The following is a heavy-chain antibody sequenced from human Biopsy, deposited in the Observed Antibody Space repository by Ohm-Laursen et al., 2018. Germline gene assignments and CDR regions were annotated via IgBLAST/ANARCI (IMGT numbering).Heavy chain of an antibody. CDR2: IYYSGST. CDR1: GGSISSDY. Sequence: SDTLSLTCTVSGGSISSDYWSWIRQTPGKGLEWIGYIYYSGSTNYNPSLKSRVSMSVDTSKNHFSLNLTSVTAADTAMYYCARDEGLLRAFDIWGQGTTVTVSS. V-gene: IGHV4-59*12. CDR3: ARDEGLLRAFDI. J-gene: IGHJ3*02. D-gene: IGHD1-26*01.